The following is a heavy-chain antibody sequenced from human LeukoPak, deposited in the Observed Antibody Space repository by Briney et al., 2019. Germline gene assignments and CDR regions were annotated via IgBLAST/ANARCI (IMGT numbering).Heavy chain of an antibody. V-gene: IGHV4-34*01. CDR3: ARGPPRRYCSSTSCYVRLYYYYGMDV. D-gene: IGHD2-2*01. J-gene: IGHJ6*02. CDR2: INHSGST. Sequence: PSETLSLTCAAYGGSFSGYYWSWIRQPPGKGLEWIGEINHSGSTNYNPSLESRVTISVDTSKNQFSLKLSSVTAADTAVYYCARGPPRRYCSSTSCYVRLYYYYGMDVWGQGTTVTVSS. CDR1: GGSFSGYY.